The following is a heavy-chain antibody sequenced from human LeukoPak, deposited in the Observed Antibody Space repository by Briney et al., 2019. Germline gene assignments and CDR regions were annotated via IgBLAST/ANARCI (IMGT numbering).Heavy chain of an antibody. CDR3: ARRRERGITIFGVVIHRAFDI. V-gene: IGHV4-4*07. D-gene: IGHD3-3*01. J-gene: IGHJ3*02. CDR1: GGSISSYY. Sequence: SETLSLTCTVSGGSISSYYWSWIRQPAGKGLEWIGRIYTSGSTHYNPSLKSRVTISVDTSKNQFSLKLSSVTAADTAVYYCARRRERGITIFGVVIHRAFDIWGQGTMVTVSS. CDR2: IYTSGST.